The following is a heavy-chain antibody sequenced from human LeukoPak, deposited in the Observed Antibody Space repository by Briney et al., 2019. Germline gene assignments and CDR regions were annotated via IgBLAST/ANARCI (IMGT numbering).Heavy chain of an antibody. CDR2: IYSGGST. CDR1: GFTVSSNF. D-gene: IGHD3-9*01. V-gene: IGHV3-66*01. CDR3: ALGLVTDY. J-gene: IGHJ4*02. Sequence: GGSLRLSCAASGFTVSSNFMSWVRQAPGKGLEWVSGIYSGGSTYYADSVKGRFTITRDNSKNTLYLQMNSLRVEDTAVCYCALGLVTDYWGQGTLVTVCS.